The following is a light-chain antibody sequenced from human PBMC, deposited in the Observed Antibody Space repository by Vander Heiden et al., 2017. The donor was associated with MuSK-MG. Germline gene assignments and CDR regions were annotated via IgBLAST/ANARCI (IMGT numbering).Light chain of an antibody. Sequence: EIVFTQSPGTLSLSPGEIATLSCMASQRVSSSYLAWYQQKPGQAPRLLIYGASSRATGIPDRFSGSGSGTDFTLTISRLEPEDFAVYYCQQDGSSTETFGQGTKLEIK. V-gene: IGKV3-20*01. J-gene: IGKJ2*01. CDR2: GAS. CDR1: QRVSSSY. CDR3: QQDGSSTET.